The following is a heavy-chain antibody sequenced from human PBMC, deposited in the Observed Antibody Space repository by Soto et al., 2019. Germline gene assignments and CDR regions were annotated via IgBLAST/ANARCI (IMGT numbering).Heavy chain of an antibody. CDR2: FYYTGST. CDR3: ASMSGYDPYYFDY. V-gene: IGHV4-59*08. J-gene: IGHJ4*02. Sequence: SETLSLTCTVSGGSISNYYWSWIRQPPGKGLEWIGYFYYTGSTNYNPSLKSRISMSVDTSKNQFSLKLSSVTAADTAVYYCASMSGYDPYYFDYWGQGTLVTVSS. D-gene: IGHD5-12*01. CDR1: GGSISNYY.